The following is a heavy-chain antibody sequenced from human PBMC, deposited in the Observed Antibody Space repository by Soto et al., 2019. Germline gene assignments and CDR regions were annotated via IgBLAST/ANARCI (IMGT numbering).Heavy chain of an antibody. Sequence: KASETLSLTCTVSGGSISSGGYYWSWIRQHPGKGLEWIGYIYYSGSTYYNPSLKSRVTISVDTSKNQFSLKLSSVTAADTAVYYCAGYRSRMNDAFDIWGQGTMVTV. D-gene: IGHD6-13*01. J-gene: IGHJ3*02. V-gene: IGHV4-31*03. CDR1: GGSISSGGYY. CDR3: AGYRSRMNDAFDI. CDR2: IYYSGST.